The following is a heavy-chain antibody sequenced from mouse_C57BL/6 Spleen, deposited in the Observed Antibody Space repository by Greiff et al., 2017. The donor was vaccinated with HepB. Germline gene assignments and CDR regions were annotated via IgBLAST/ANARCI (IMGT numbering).Heavy chain of an antibody. CDR2: INYDGSST. J-gene: IGHJ2*01. D-gene: IGHD4-1*01. Sequence: EVQLVESAGGLVQPGSSMKLSCTASGFTFSDYYMAWVRQVPEKGLEWVANINYDGSSTYYLDSLKSRFIISRDNAKNILYRQMSSLKSEDTATYYCARKGLGPYFDYWGQGTTLTVSS. CDR3: ARKGLGPYFDY. CDR1: GFTFSDYY. V-gene: IGHV5-16*01.